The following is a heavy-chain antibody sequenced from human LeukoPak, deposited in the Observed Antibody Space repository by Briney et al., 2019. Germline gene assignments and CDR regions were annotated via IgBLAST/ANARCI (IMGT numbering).Heavy chain of an antibody. Sequence: GESLKISCKGSGYSFTSYWIGWVRQMPGKGLEWMGIIYPGDSDTRYSPSFQGQVTISADKSISTAYLQWSRLKASDTAMYYCATQSLSYYYGSGSYRHYYYYYMDVWGKGTTVTVSS. J-gene: IGHJ6*03. CDR2: IYPGDSDT. CDR1: GYSFTSYW. CDR3: ATQSLSYYYGSGSYRHYYYYYMDV. V-gene: IGHV5-51*01. D-gene: IGHD3-10*01.